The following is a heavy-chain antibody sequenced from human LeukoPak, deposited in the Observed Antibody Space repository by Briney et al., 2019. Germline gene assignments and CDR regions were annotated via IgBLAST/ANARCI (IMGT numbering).Heavy chain of an antibody. CDR1: GYTFTGYY. CDR2: INPNSGGT. J-gene: IGHJ4*02. CDR3: ATDPDCSSTSCHTDY. V-gene: IGHV1-2*02. D-gene: IGHD2-2*02. Sequence: ASVKVSCKASGYTFTGYYMHWVRQAPGQGLEWMGWINPNSGGTNYAQKFQGRVTMTRDTSISTAYMELSRLRSDDTAVYYCATDPDCSSTSCHTDYWGQGTLVTVSS.